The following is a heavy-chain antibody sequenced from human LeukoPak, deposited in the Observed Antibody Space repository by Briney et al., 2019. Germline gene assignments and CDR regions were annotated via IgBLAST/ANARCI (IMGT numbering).Heavy chain of an antibody. CDR2: ISSSGSTI. CDR1: GFTFSDYY. CDR3: AVSRDYDSSGYTFDY. V-gene: IGHV3-11*04. D-gene: IGHD3-22*01. Sequence: GGSLRLSCAASGFTFSDYYMSWIRQAPGKGLEWVSYISSSGSTIYYADSVKGRFTISRDSAKNSLYLQMNSLRAEDTAVYYCAVSRDYDSSGYTFDYWGQGTLVTVSS. J-gene: IGHJ4*02.